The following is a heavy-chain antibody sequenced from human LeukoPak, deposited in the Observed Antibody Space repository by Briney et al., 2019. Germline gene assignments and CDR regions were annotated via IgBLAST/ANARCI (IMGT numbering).Heavy chain of an antibody. CDR2: IYYSGST. V-gene: IGHV4-31*03. D-gene: IGHD5-24*01. Sequence: PSQTLSLTCTVSGGSIRSGGYYWSWIPQHPGKGLEWIGYIYYSGSTYYNPSLKSRVTISVDTSKNQFSLKLSSVTAADTAVYYCARGVMAGYIPHPVDYWGQGTLVTVSS. J-gene: IGHJ4*02. CDR1: GGSIRSGGYY. CDR3: ARGVMAGYIPHPVDY.